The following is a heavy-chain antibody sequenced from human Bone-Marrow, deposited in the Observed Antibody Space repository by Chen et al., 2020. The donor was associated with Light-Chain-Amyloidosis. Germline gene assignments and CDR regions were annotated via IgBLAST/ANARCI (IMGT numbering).Heavy chain of an antibody. CDR3: TPEDVGAYAH. Sequence: VQLVESGGGWVQFGESLRLSCAASGISFSNNWMSWVRQAPGKGLEWGGNVPGDGSGKYYVESVQGRFTISRDTAKNSLYLQMNSLGDEDTAVYYCTPEDVGAYAHGGQGTLVIVSS. CDR1: GISFSNNW. V-gene: IGHV3-7*05. CDR2: VPGDGSGK. D-gene: IGHD2-8*02. J-gene: IGHJ4*02.